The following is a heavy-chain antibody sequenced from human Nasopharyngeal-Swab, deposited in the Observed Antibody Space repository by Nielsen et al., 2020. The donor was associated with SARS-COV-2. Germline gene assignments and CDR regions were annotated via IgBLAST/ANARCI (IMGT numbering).Heavy chain of an antibody. V-gene: IGHV4-34*01. D-gene: IGHD3-10*01. CDR3: ATRGR. CDR1: GGPFSGYY. J-gene: IGHJ1*01. CDR2: IDHNGIT. Sequence: GSLRLSCAVNGGPFSGYYWGWIRQPPGKGLEWIGEIDHNGITNYSPSLKSRVTISLDTSKNQFFLNLTSVTAADTAMYFFATRGRWGQGTLVTVSS.